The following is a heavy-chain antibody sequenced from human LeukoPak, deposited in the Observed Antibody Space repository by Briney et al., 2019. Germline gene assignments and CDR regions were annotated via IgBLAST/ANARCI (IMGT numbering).Heavy chain of an antibody. J-gene: IGHJ4*02. CDR1: GFTFGDYA. CDR2: IRSKAYGGTT. D-gene: IGHD6-13*01. CDR3: TRGGSWERYYFDY. Sequence: GGSLRLSCTASGFTFGDYAMSWVRQAPGKGLEWVGFIRSKAYGGTTGYAASVKGRFTISRDDSKSIAYLQMNSLKTEDTAVYYCTRGGSWERYYFDYWGQGTLVTVSS. V-gene: IGHV3-49*04.